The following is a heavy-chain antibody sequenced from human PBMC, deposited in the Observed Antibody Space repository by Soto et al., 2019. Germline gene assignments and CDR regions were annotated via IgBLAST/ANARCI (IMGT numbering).Heavy chain of an antibody. J-gene: IGHJ4*02. CDR1: VGSFSGSY. D-gene: IGHD3-3*01. V-gene: IGHV4-34*01. CDR2: INHSGST. CDR3: ARGGYYPPRGGDFDY. Sequence: EPLSLTCAVYVGSFSGSYWCWIRQPPGKGLEWIGEINHSGSTNYNPSLKSRVTISVDTSKNQFSLKLSSVTAADTAVYYCARGGYYPPRGGDFDYWGQGTLVTVSS.